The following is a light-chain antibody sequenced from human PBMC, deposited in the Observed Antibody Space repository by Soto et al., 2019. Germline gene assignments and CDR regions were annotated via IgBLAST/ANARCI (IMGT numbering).Light chain of an antibody. J-gene: IGKJ4*01. CDR1: QSVSDN. CDR3: QQFSSYPLS. Sequence: EIVMTQSPTTLSMSPRETATLSCRASQSVSDNLAWYQQKPGQAPRLLIYGASTRATGIPARFSGSGSGTEFTLTISSLQSEDFAVYYCQQFSSYPLSFGGGTKVDIK. V-gene: IGKV3-15*01. CDR2: GAS.